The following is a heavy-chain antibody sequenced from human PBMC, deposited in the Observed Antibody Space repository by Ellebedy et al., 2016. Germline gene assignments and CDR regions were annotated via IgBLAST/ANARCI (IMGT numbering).Heavy chain of an antibody. CDR1: GGTFSSYA. CDR3: ARDLGGNGLDV. J-gene: IGHJ6*02. D-gene: IGHD3-10*01. CDR2: IIPILGIA. V-gene: IGHV1-69*04. Sequence: ASVKVSCKASGGTFSSYAISWVRQAPGQGLEWMGRIIPILGIANYAQKFQGRVTITADKSTSTAYMELRSLRSDDTAVYYCARDLGGNGLDVWGQGTTITVSS.